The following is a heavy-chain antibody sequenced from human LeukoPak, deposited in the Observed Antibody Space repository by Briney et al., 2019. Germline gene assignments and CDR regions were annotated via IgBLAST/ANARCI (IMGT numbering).Heavy chain of an antibody. CDR2: INPNSGGT. V-gene: IGHV1-2*02. CDR1: GYTFSGHY. J-gene: IGHJ4*02. D-gene: IGHD6-13*01. Sequence: ASVKVSCKASGYTFSGHYIHWVRQAPGQGPEWMGWINPNSGGTNYAQKFQGRVTMTRDTSISTAYMELRRLRSDDTAVYYCARDRVFFDSWGRGTLVTVSS. CDR3: ARDRVFFDS.